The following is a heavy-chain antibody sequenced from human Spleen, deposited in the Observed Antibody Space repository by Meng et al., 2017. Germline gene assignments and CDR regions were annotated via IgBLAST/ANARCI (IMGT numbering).Heavy chain of an antibody. CDR3: ARDTFTGFDY. CDR2: ISYDGSNK. J-gene: IGHJ4*02. CDR1: GFTFSSYA. V-gene: IGHV3-30*04. Sequence: GESLKISCAASGFTFSSYAMHWVRQAPGKGLEWVAVISYDGSNKYYADSVKGRFTISRDNSKNTLYLQMNSLRAEDTAVYYCARDTFTGFDYWGQGTLVTVSS. D-gene: IGHD3-16*01.